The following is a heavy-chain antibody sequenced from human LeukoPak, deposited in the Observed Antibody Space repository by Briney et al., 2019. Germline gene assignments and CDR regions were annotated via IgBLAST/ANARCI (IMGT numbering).Heavy chain of an antibody. CDR2: TNHSGST. D-gene: IGHD5-12*01. J-gene: IGHJ4*02. CDR3: ARGSRLKPTTKGYYFDY. CDR1: GGSFSGYY. Sequence: SETLSLTCAVYGGSFSGYYWSWIRQPPGKGLEWIGETNHSGSTNYNPSLKSRVTISVDTSKNQFSLKLSSVTAADTAVYYCARGSRLKPTTKGYYFDYWGQGTLVTVSS. V-gene: IGHV4-34*01.